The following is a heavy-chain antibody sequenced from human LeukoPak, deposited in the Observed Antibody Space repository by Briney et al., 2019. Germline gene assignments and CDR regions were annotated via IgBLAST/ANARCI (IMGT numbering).Heavy chain of an antibody. CDR1: GGSISSYY. Sequence: MASETLSLTCTVSGGSISSYYWSWIRQPAGKGLEWIGRIYTSGSTNYNPSLKSRVTMSVDTSKNQLSLKLSSVTAADTAVYYCARSGRLPGYFDYWGQGTLVTVSS. CDR3: ARSGRLPGYFDY. CDR2: IYTSGST. J-gene: IGHJ4*02. V-gene: IGHV4-4*07.